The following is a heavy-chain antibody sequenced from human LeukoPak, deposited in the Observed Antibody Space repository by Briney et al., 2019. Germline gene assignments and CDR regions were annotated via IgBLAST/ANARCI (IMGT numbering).Heavy chain of an antibody. J-gene: IGHJ4*02. CDR2: MYHSGNT. Sequence: PSETLSLTCTVSGGSISSSSYYWGWFRQPPGTGLEWIGSMYHSGNTYYNPSLKSRLTISVDTSRNQFSLKLSSVTAADTAVYYCATQYTVYDPFDNWGQGTLVTAS. D-gene: IGHD5/OR15-5a*01. V-gene: IGHV4-39*07. CDR3: ATQYTVYDPFDN. CDR1: GGSISSSSYY.